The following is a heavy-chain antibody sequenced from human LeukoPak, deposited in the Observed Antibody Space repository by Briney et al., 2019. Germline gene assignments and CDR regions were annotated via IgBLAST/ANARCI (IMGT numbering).Heavy chain of an antibody. CDR2: INPNSGGT. CDR3: AREVVVVVPAAMGGYYYMDV. D-gene: IGHD2-2*01. Sequence: ASVKVSCKASGYTLTGYYMHWVRQASGQGLEWMGWINPNSGGTNYAQKFQGRVTMTRDTSISTAYMELSRLRSDDTAVYYCAREVVVVVPAAMGGYYYMDVWGKGTTVTVSS. V-gene: IGHV1-2*02. CDR1: GYTLTGYY. J-gene: IGHJ6*03.